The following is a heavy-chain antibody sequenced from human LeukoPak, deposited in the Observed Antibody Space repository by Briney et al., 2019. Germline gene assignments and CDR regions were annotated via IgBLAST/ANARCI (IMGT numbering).Heavy chain of an antibody. CDR1: GFTVSSNY. Sequence: PGGSLRLSCAASGFTVSSNYMSWVRQAPGKGLEWVSVIYSGGSTYYADSVKGRFTISRDNSKNTLYLQMNSLRAEDTAVYYCARVGITMVRGANAQYYYYYMDVWGKGTTVTISS. V-gene: IGHV3-66*01. J-gene: IGHJ6*03. CDR2: IYSGGST. D-gene: IGHD3-10*01. CDR3: ARVGITMVRGANAQYYYYYMDV.